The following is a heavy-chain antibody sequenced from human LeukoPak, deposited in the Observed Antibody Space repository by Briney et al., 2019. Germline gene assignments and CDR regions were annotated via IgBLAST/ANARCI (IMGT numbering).Heavy chain of an antibody. D-gene: IGHD3-3*01. V-gene: IGHV3-74*01. J-gene: IGHJ1*01. Sequence: GGSLRLSCAASGFTSSSYWMHWVRQAPGKGLVWVSRIKNDGKITTYADSVKGRFTTSRDNAKNTFYLQMNSLRVEDTAVYYCLLIILGGSSQHWGQGTLVTVSS. CDR2: IKNDGKIT. CDR1: GFTSSSYW. CDR3: LLIILGGSSQH.